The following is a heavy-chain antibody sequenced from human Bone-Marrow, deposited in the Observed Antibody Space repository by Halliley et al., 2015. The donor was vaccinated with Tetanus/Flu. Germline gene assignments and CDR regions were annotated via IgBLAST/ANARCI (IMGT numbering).Heavy chain of an antibody. CDR2: IDYSGNT. V-gene: IGHV4-59*08. Sequence: TLSLTCTVSGASISDYYWSWIRQPPGKGLEWIGYIDYSGNTNDNPSLKSRVTISVDTSKNQFSLKLSSVTAADTAVYYCARHRPYPLDFFIDSWGQGAVVSVSS. D-gene: IGHD2-2*02. CDR3: ARHRPYPLDFFIDS. CDR1: GASISDYY. J-gene: IGHJ4*02.